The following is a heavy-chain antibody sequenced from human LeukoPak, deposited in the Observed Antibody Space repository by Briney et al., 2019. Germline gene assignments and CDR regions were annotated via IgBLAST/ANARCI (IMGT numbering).Heavy chain of an antibody. CDR2: INPSGGST. CDR1: GYTFTSYY. CDR3: AGTYYYGSGSWDY. Sequence: GGSVRVSCKASGYTFTSYYMHWVRQAPGQGLEWMGIINPSGGSTSYAQKFQGRVTLTRDTSTSTVYMELSSLRSEDTAVYYCAGTYYYGSGSWDYWGQGTLVTVSS. V-gene: IGHV1-46*01. J-gene: IGHJ4*02. D-gene: IGHD3-10*01.